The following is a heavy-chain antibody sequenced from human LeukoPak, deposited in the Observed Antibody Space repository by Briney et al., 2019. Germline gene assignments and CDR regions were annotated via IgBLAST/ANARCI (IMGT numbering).Heavy chain of an antibody. Sequence: GASVKVSCKASGGTFSSYAISWVRQAPGQGLEWMGRIIPILGIANYAQKFQGRVTITADKSTSTAYMELSSLRSEDTAVYYCARATGSGFDFDYWGQGTLVTVSS. CDR3: ARATGSGFDFDY. J-gene: IGHJ4*02. D-gene: IGHD5-12*01. CDR2: IIPILGIA. V-gene: IGHV1-69*04. CDR1: GGTFSSYA.